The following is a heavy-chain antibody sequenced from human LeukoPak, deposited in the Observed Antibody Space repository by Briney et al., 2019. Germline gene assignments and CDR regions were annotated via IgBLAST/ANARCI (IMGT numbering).Heavy chain of an antibody. D-gene: IGHD3-22*01. CDR3: ASAYDISGYYYYMDV. CDR1: GASITTYY. J-gene: IGHJ6*03. CDR2: IYYGGNS. Sequence: SETLSLTCTVSGASITTYYWSWIRQPPGKGLEWIGYIYYGGNSNYNPSLTSRVTMSVDTSKNQFSLRLSSVTAADTALYYCASAYDISGYYYYMDVWGKGTTVTVSS. V-gene: IGHV4-59*08.